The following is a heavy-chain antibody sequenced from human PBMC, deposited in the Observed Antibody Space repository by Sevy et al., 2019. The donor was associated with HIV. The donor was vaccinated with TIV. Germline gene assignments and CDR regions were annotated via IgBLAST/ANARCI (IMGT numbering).Heavy chain of an antibody. Sequence: GGSLRLSCTVSGFIFSNFAMHWVRQAPGKGLEWVAVTSYDGSHKYYADSVKGRFTVSRDNSNNTLFLHMNSLRAEDTAVYYCATHRRRDGYSYGAFDIWGQGTMVTVSS. J-gene: IGHJ3*02. CDR1: GFIFSNFA. CDR3: ATHRRRDGYSYGAFDI. D-gene: IGHD4-4*01. CDR2: TSYDGSHK. V-gene: IGHV3-30*04.